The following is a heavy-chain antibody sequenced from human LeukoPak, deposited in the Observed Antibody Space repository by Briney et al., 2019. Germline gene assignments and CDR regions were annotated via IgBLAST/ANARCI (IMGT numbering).Heavy chain of an antibody. CDR1: GFTFSSYA. Sequence: GGSLRLSCAASGFTFSSYAMSWVRQAPGKGLEWVSAISGSGGSTYYADSVKGRFTISRDNSKNTLYLQMNSLKAEDTAVYYCAKLYSSSWYNDYWXXGTXVXVSS. V-gene: IGHV3-23*01. CDR2: ISGSGGST. CDR3: AKLYSSSWYNDY. J-gene: IGHJ4*01. D-gene: IGHD6-13*01.